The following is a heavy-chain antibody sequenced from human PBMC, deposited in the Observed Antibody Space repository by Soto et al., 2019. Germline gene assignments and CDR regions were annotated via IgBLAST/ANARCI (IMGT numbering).Heavy chain of an antibody. Sequence: QVQLVQSGAEVKKPGASVKVSCKASGYTFTSYGISWVRQAPGQGLEWMGWISAYNGNTNYAQKLQGRVPMTTDTSRSRGLMELRSLRSDDRGMYYCARDTGYESDYWTQGDLATVSS. D-gene: IGHD5-12*01. V-gene: IGHV1-18*01. CDR1: GYTFTSYG. CDR2: ISAYNGNT. CDR3: ARDTGYESDY. J-gene: IGHJ4*02.